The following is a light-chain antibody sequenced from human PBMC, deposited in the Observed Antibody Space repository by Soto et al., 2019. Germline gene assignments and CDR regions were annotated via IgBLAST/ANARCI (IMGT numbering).Light chain of an antibody. CDR3: QQYKSFSLT. CDR1: QSIDSW. V-gene: IGKV1-5*03. J-gene: IGKJ4*01. Sequence: DIQMTQPPSTLSASVGDRVTITCRASQSIDSWLAWYQQKPGKAPKLLIYKTSNLESGVPSRFSGSGSGTEFSLTISSLQPDDFATYYCQQYKSFSLTFGGGTRVEVK. CDR2: KTS.